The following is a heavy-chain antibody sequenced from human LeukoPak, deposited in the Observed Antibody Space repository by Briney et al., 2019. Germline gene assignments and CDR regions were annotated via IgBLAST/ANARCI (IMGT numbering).Heavy chain of an antibody. CDR1: GESFSGYF. Sequence: SETLSLTCAVYGESFSGYFWNWIRQPPGKGREWIGEINHSGSTSNHNPSLKSRVTMSVDTSKNQFSLKLSSVTAADTAVYYCARKSGYARDYWGQGTLVTVSS. V-gene: IGHV4-34*01. J-gene: IGHJ4*02. D-gene: IGHD5-12*01. CDR2: INHSGSTS. CDR3: ARKSGYARDY.